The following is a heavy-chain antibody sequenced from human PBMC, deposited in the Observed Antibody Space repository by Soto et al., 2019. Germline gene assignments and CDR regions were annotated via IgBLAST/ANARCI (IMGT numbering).Heavy chain of an antibody. CDR2: IYYSGST. D-gene: IGHD5-12*01. J-gene: IGHJ6*02. CDR3: ARQVATYYYGMDV. V-gene: IGHV4-30-4*01. CDR1: GGSISSGDYY. Sequence: SETLSLTCTVSGGSISSGDYYWSWIRQPPGKGLEWIGYIYYSGSTYYNPSLKSRVTISVDTSKNQFSLKLSSVTAADTAVYYCARQVATYYYGMDVWGQGTTVTVSS.